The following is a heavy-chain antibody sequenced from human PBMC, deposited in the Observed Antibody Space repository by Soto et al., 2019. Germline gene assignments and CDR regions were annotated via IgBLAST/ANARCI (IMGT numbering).Heavy chain of an antibody. V-gene: IGHV1-8*01. D-gene: IGHD5-18*01. CDR3: ARIPRYSFPTSDDLDS. CDR1: GFTFSTYD. J-gene: IGHJ4*02. CDR2: MNPNTGNT. Sequence: QVQLVQSGTEVRKPGTSVKVSCKTSGFTFSTYDISWVRQASGQGLEWMGWMNPNTGNTGYAQNFQGRVTMTRNTSISTAYMELSSLRSEDTAVYYCARIPRYSFPTSDDLDSWGQGTLVTVSS.